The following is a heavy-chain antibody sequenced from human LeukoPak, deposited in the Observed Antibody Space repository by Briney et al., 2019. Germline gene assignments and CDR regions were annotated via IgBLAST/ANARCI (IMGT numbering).Heavy chain of an antibody. Sequence: GASVKVSCKASGYTFTGYYMHWVRQAPGQGLEWMGWINPNSGGTYYAQKFQGRVTMTRDTSISTAYMELSRLRSDDTAVYYCARGTYMSPNWFDPWGRGTLVTVSS. V-gene: IGHV1-2*02. CDR1: GYTFTGYY. J-gene: IGHJ5*02. CDR2: INPNSGGT. D-gene: IGHD2-2*02. CDR3: ARGTYMSPNWFDP.